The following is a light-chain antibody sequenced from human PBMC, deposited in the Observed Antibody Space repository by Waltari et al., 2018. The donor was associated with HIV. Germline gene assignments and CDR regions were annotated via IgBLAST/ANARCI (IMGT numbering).Light chain of an antibody. Sequence: QSVLSQPPSASGTPGQRVTISCSGGSSKLGSNPVNWYQQLPGTAPKLLIYSNTQRPSGVPDRFSVSKSGTSASLDISGLQSEDEADYYCATWDDRMNGVVFGGGTKLTVL. CDR2: SNT. J-gene: IGLJ2*01. V-gene: IGLV1-44*01. CDR1: SSKLGSNP. CDR3: ATWDDRMNGVV.